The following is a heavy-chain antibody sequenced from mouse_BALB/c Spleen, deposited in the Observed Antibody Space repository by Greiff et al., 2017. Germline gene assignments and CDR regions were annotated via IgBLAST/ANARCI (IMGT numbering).Heavy chain of an antibody. CDR1: GFTFSSFG. CDR3: ARDRGLRRYMDY. V-gene: IGHV5-17*02. D-gene: IGHD2-4*01. CDR2: ISSGSSTI. Sequence: EVQRVESGGGLVQPGGSRKLSCAASGFTFSSFGMHWVRQAPEKGLEWVAYISSGSSTIYYADTVKGRFTISRDNPKNTLYLQMSSLKSEDTAMYYCARDRGLRRYMDYWGQGTSVTVSS. J-gene: IGHJ4*01.